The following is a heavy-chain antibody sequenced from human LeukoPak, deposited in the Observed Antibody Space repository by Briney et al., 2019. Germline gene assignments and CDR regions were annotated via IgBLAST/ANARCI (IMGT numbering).Heavy chain of an antibody. CDR1: GFTFSSYA. J-gene: IGHJ6*02. D-gene: IGHD2-15*01. Sequence: GGSLRLSSAASGFTFSSYAMHWVRQAPGKGLEWVAVISYDGSNKYYADSVKGRFTISRDNSKNTLYLQMNSLRAEDTAVYYCARRYCSGGSCYLDVWGQGTTVTVSS. CDR3: ARRYCSGGSCYLDV. V-gene: IGHV3-30-3*01. CDR2: ISYDGSNK.